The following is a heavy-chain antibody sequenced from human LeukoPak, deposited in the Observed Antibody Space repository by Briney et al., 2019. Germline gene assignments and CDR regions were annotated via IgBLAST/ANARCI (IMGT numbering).Heavy chain of an antibody. V-gene: IGHV3-21*01. Sequence: PGGSLRLSCAASGFTFSSYSMNWVRQAPGKGLEWVSSISSSSSYIYYADSVKGRFTISRDNAKNSLYLQMNSLRAEDTAVYYCARVGYCSGGSCYAKSNYYGMDVWGKGTTVTVSS. D-gene: IGHD2-15*01. CDR1: GFTFSSYS. CDR2: ISSSSSYI. CDR3: ARVGYCSGGSCYAKSNYYGMDV. J-gene: IGHJ6*04.